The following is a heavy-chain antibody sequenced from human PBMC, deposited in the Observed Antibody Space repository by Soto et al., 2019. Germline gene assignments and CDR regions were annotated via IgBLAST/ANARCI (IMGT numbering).Heavy chain of an antibody. Sequence: SETLSLTCTVSGGSISSGGYSWTWIRQHPGKGLEWIGYIYYSGSTYYKPSLKSRVTISVDTSKNQLSLKLSSVTAADTAVYYCARDQGITTFGVYSMYYYGMDVWGQGTTVTVSS. CDR1: GGSISSGGYS. D-gene: IGHD3-3*01. CDR2: IYYSGST. J-gene: IGHJ6*02. V-gene: IGHV4-31*03. CDR3: ARDQGITTFGVYSMYYYGMDV.